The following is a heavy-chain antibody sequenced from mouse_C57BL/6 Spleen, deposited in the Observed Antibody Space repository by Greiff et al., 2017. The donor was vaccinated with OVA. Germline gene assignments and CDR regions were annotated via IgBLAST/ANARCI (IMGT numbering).Heavy chain of an antibody. CDR3: ARGYGNYLYYFDY. CDR1: GYTFTSYW. CDR2: IDPSDSET. V-gene: IGHV1-52*01. J-gene: IGHJ2*01. Sequence: QVQLQQSGAELVRPGSSVKLSCKASGYTFTSYWMHWVKQRPIQGLEWIGNIDPSDSETHYNQKFKDKATLTVDKSSSTAYMQLSSLTSEDSAVYYCARGYGNYLYYFDYWGQGTTLTVSS. D-gene: IGHD2-1*01.